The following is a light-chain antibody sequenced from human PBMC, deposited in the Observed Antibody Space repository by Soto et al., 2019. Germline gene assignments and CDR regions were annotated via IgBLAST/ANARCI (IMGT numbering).Light chain of an antibody. CDR2: DVS. CDR1: SGDIGGYNF. J-gene: IGLJ2*01. Sequence: QSALTQPPSASGSPGQSVTISCTGSSGDIGGYNFVSWYQQHPGKAPKLMIYDVSNRPSGVSNRFSGSKSGNTASLTISGLQAEDEADYYCSSYTSSSTLVVFGGGTKLTVL. V-gene: IGLV2-14*01. CDR3: SSYTSSSTLVV.